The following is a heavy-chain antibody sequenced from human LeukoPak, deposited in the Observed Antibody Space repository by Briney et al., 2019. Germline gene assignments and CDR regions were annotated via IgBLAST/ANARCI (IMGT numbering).Heavy chain of an antibody. V-gene: IGHV4-34*12. CDR2: IIHSGST. CDR1: GGSFSGYY. D-gene: IGHD3-10*01. J-gene: IGHJ5*02. CDR3: ARVGSRITMVRGVAESRANWFDP. Sequence: SETLSLTCAVYGGSFSGYYWSWIRQPPGKGLEWIGEIIHSGSTNYNPSLKSRVTISVDTSKNQFSLKLSSVTAADTAVYYCARVGSRITMVRGVAESRANWFDPWGQGTLVTVSS.